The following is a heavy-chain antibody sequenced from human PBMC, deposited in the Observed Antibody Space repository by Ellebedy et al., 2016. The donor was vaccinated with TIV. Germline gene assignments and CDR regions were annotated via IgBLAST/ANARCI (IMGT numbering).Heavy chain of an antibody. V-gene: IGHV3-30-3*01. D-gene: IGHD3-22*01. CDR2: ISYDGNNK. J-gene: IGHJ6*02. CDR3: ARGDSSGYYRYYYYGMDV. Sequence: GGSLRLSCVASGFTFSHNWMHWVRQAPGKGLEWVAVISYDGNNKYYADSVKGRFTISRDNSKNTLYLQMNSLRAEDTAVYYCARGDSSGYYRYYYYGMDVWGQGTTVTVSS. CDR1: GFTFSHNW.